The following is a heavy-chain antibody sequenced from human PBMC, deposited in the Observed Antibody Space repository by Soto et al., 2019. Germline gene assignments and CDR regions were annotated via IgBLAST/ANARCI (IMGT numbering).Heavy chain of an antibody. Sequence: EVQLLESGGGLVQPGGSLRLSCAASGFTFSSYAMNWVRQAPGKGLEWVSAISNSFSDGNTHYADSVKGRFTISRDNDKNTVFLEMNSLRAEDTAVYYCAKVFSPERGNYFDYWGQGTLVTVSS. CDR2: ISNSFSDGNT. D-gene: IGHD1-1*01. CDR3: AKVFSPERGNYFDY. J-gene: IGHJ4*02. V-gene: IGHV3-23*01. CDR1: GFTFSSYA.